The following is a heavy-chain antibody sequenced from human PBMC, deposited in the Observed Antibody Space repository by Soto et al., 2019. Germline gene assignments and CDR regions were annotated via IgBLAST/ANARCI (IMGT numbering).Heavy chain of an antibody. Sequence: QLQLQESGPGLVKPSETLSLTCTVSGGSISSSSYYWGWIRQPPVKGLEWIGSIYYSVSTYYKPSLKSRLTISVDTSKNQFSLKLSSVTAADTAVYYCARRNYYYGSGTWGQGTLVTVSS. CDR3: ARRNYYYGSGT. J-gene: IGHJ5*02. V-gene: IGHV4-39*01. CDR2: IYYSVST. D-gene: IGHD3-10*01. CDR1: GGSISSSSYY.